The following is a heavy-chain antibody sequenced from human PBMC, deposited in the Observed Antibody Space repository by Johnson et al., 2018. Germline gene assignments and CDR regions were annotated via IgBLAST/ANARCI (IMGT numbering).Heavy chain of an antibody. Sequence: QVQLVESGGGVVQPGRSLRVSCAASGFTFSNYGMHWVRQAAGKGLEWLAFISYDGSNKDYADSVKGRFTISREKTKNTLSLQMNSLEAEDTAVYFCAKGRDYNCDFEKCYSFMDVWGTGTTVIVSS. CDR1: GFTFSNYG. J-gene: IGHJ6*03. CDR2: ISYDGSNK. CDR3: AKGRDYNCDFEKCYSFMDV. V-gene: IGHV3-30*18. D-gene: IGHD1-1*01.